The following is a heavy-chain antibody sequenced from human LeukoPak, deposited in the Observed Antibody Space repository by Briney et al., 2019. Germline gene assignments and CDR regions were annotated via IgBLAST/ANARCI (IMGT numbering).Heavy chain of an antibody. V-gene: IGHV3-7*01. D-gene: IGHD4-17*01. CDR3: ARDGGFRGYGDFFFDY. J-gene: IGHJ4*02. CDR2: IKQDGSDK. CDR1: GFTFSSYW. Sequence: GGSLRLSCVASGFTFSSYWMTWVRQAPGKGLEWVANIKQDGSDKYYVDSVKGRFTISRDNAKTSLYLQMNSLRAEDTAVYYCARDGGFRGYGDFFFDYWGQGTLVTVSS.